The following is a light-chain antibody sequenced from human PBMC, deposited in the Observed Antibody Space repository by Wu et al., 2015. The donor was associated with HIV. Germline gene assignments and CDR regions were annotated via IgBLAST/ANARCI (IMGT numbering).Light chain of an antibody. CDR1: QTVSSN. CDR3: QQFGDWPLT. CDR2: DAS. J-gene: IGKJ5*01. V-gene: IGKV3-11*01. Sequence: ETVLTQSPATLSLSPGERATLSCRASQTVSSNLAWYQQKPGQAPRLLMYDASSRATGIPARFSGSGSGTDFTLSISSLESEDFAVYYCQQFGDWPLTLGQGTRLDIK.